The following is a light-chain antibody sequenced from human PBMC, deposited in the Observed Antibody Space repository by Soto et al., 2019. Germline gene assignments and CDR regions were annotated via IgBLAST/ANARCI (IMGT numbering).Light chain of an antibody. CDR3: QQYGSSPST. J-gene: IGKJ4*01. V-gene: IGKV3-20*01. Sequence: EIVLTQSPGTLSLSPGERATLSCRASQSVSNSYLAWYQQKPGQAPRLLIYGASSRATGIPDRFSGSGSGTDFTLIIYRLEPEDFAVYYCQQYGSSPSTFGGGTQVEIK. CDR1: QSVSNSY. CDR2: GAS.